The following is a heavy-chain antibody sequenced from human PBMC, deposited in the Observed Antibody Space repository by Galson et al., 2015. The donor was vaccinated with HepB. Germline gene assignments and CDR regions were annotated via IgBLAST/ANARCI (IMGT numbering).Heavy chain of an antibody. V-gene: IGHV1-18*04. Sequence: SVKVSCKASGYTFTSYGISWVRQAPGQGLEWMGWISAYNGNTNYAQKLQGRATMTTDTSTSTAYMELRSLRSDDTAVYYCARIMEGAHFGAFDIWGQGTTVTVSS. J-gene: IGHJ3*02. CDR2: ISAYNGNT. CDR1: GYTFTSYG. CDR3: ARIMEGAHFGAFDI. D-gene: IGHD1-26*01.